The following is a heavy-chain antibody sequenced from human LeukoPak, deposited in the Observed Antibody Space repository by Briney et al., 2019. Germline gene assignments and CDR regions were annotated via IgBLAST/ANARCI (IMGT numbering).Heavy chain of an antibody. V-gene: IGHV3-20*04. CDR2: ISWNSGSI. D-gene: IGHD3-10*01. J-gene: IGHJ5*02. CDR3: ARRCDSSGCP. CDR1: GFTFSSYG. Sequence: GGSLRLSCAASGFTFSSYGMSWVRQAPGKGLEWVSGISWNSGSIGYADSVKGRFTISRDNAKNSLYLQMNSLRAEDTAVYYCARRCDSSGCPWGQGTLVTVSS.